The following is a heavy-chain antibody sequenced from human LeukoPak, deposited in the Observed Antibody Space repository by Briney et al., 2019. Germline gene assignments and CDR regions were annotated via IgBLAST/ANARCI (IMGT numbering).Heavy chain of an antibody. CDR2: ISAYNGNT. V-gene: IGHV1-18*04. J-gene: IGHJ4*02. D-gene: IGHD2-15*01. CDR3: ARDSVCSGGSCYSHYFDY. CDR1: GYTSTSYG. Sequence: GASVKVSCKASGYTSTSYGISWVRQAPGQGLEWMGWISAYNGNTNYAQKLQGRVTMTTDTSTSTAYMELRSLRSDDTAVYYCARDSVCSGGSCYSHYFDYWGQGTLVTVSS.